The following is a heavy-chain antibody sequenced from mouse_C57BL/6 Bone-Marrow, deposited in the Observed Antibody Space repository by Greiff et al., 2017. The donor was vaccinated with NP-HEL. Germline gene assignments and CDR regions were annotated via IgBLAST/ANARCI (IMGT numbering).Heavy chain of an antibody. CDR1: GYTFTSYG. V-gene: IGHV1-81*01. Sequence: VQLVESGAELARPGASVKLSCKASGYTFTSYGISWVKQRTGQGLEWIGEIYPRSGNTYYNEKFKGKATLTADKSSSTAYMELRSLTSEDSAVYFCARPLVTTVAFDYWGQGTTLTVSS. D-gene: IGHD1-1*01. J-gene: IGHJ2*01. CDR3: ARPLVTTVAFDY. CDR2: IYPRSGNT.